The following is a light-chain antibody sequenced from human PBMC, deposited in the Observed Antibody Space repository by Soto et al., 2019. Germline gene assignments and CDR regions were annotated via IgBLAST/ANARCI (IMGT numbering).Light chain of an antibody. CDR1: SSDVGGYNY. Sequence: QSVLTQPRSVSGSPGQSVTISCTGTSSDVGGYNYVSWYQQHPGKAPKLMIYDVSKRPSGVPDRFSGPKSGNTASLTISGLQAEDEADFYCCSYAGSYSYVFGTGTKLTVL. J-gene: IGLJ1*01. V-gene: IGLV2-11*01. CDR2: DVS. CDR3: CSYAGSYSYV.